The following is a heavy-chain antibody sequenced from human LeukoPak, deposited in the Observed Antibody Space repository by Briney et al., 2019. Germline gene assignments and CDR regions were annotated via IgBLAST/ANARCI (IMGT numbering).Heavy chain of an antibody. CDR3: AKDLQWFGESYFDY. D-gene: IGHD3-10*01. Sequence: GGSLRLSWAASGFTFSSYAMSWVRQAPGKGLEWVSAISGSGGSTYYADSVKGRFTISRDNSKNTLYLQMNSLRAEDTAVYYCAKDLQWFGESYFDYWGQGTLVTVSS. V-gene: IGHV3-23*01. CDR2: ISGSGGST. CDR1: GFTFSSYA. J-gene: IGHJ4*02.